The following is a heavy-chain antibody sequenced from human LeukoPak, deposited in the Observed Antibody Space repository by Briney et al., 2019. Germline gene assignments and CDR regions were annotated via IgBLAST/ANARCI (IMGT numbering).Heavy chain of an antibody. CDR2: IKQDGSEK. CDR1: GFTFSGYW. CDR3: ARGNWNYFGY. D-gene: IGHD1-1*01. V-gene: IGHV3-7*05. J-gene: IGHJ4*02. Sequence: GGSLRLSCAASGFTFSGYWMTWVRQAPGKGLEWVANIKQDGSEKYYVDSVKGRFTISRDNAKNSLYLQMNRLRAEDTAVYYCARGNWNYFGYWGQGTLVTVSS.